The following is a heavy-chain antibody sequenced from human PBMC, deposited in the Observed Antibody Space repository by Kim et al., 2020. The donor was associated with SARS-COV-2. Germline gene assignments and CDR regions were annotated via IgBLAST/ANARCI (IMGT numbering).Heavy chain of an antibody. CDR2: IWYDGSNK. CDR1: GFTFSSYG. D-gene: IGHD6-13*01. J-gene: IGHJ6*01. V-gene: IGHV3-33*01. CDR3: ARGGREAAAASDYYYGMDG. Sequence: GGSLRLSCAASGFTFSSYGMHWVRQAPGKGLEWVADIWYDGSNKYYADSVKGRFTISRDNSKNTLYLQMNSLRAEDTAVYYCARGGREAAAASDYYYGMDGLGEGTTVTVSS.